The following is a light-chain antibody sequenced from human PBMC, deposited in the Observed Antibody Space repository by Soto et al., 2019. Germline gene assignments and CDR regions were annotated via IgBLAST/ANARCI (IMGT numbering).Light chain of an antibody. CDR3: QQYGSSLRT. CDR1: QGVTTN. V-gene: IGKV3-20*01. J-gene: IGKJ1*01. Sequence: EILMTQSPSTLSVSPGERVTLSCRAGQGVTTNFAWYQQKPGQAPRLLISGASSRATGIPDRFSGSGSGTDFTLTISRLEPEDFAVYYCQQYGSSLRTFGQGTKVDIK. CDR2: GAS.